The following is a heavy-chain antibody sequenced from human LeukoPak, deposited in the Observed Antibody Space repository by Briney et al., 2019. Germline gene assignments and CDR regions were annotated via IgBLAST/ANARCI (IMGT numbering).Heavy chain of an antibody. CDR3: AKVEAGGSFDY. D-gene: IGHD3-16*01. J-gene: IGHJ4*02. CDR2: ISYDGSNK. Sequence: PGGSLSLSCAASGFTFSSFGLHWVRKVPGKGLGWVAVISYDGSNKYYADSVKGRFTISRDNSKNTLYLQMNSLRAEDTAVYYCAKVEAGGSFDYWGQGTLVTVSS. V-gene: IGHV3-30*18. CDR1: GFTFSSFG.